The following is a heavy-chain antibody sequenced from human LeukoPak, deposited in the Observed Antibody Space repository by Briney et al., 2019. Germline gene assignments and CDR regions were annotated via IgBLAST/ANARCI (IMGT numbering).Heavy chain of an antibody. CDR3: ARGSRRDGYNFYY. D-gene: IGHD5-24*01. Sequence: SETLSLTCAVYGGSFSGYYWSWIRQPPGKGLEWIGYIYYSGSTNYNPSLKSRVTISVDTSENQFSLKLSSVTAADTAVYYCARGSRRDGYNFYYWGQGTLVTVSS. CDR1: GGSFSGYY. V-gene: IGHV4-59*01. J-gene: IGHJ4*02. CDR2: IYYSGST.